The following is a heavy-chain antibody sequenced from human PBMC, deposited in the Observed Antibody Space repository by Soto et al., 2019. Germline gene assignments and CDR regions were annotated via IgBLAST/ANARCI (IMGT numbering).Heavy chain of an antibody. D-gene: IGHD1-26*01. CDR2: IYYSGST. V-gene: IGHV4-61*01. J-gene: IGHJ6*02. CDR3: ARVRYRWELRSRYYYYYGMDV. Sequence: QVQLQESGPGLVKPSETLSLTCTVSGGSVSSGSYYWSWIRQPPGNGLEWIGYIYYSGSTNYNPSLKSRVTISVDTSKNQFSLTLSSVTAADTAVYYCARVRYRWELRSRYYYYYGMDVWGQGTTVTVSS. CDR1: GGSVSSGSYY.